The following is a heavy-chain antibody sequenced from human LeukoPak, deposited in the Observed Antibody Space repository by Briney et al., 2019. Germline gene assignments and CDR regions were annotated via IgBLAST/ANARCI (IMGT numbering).Heavy chain of an antibody. J-gene: IGHJ5*02. CDR3: ARESYYYDGSGWFDP. Sequence: GGSLRLSCAASGFTFDDYGMSWVRQAPGKGLEWVSGINWNGGSTGYADSVKGRFTISRDNAKNSLYLQMNSLRAEDTALYHCARESYYYDGSGWFDPWGQGTLVTVSS. CDR2: INWNGGST. D-gene: IGHD3-22*01. V-gene: IGHV3-20*01. CDR1: GFTFDDYG.